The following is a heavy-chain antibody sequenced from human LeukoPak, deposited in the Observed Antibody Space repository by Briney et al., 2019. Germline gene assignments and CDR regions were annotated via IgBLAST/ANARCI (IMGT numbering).Heavy chain of an antibody. CDR3: ARDALYCTNGVCYVFAVDYMDV. CDR1: GFTFSSYS. D-gene: IGHD2-8*01. V-gene: IGHV3-21*01. Sequence: PGGSLRLSCAASGFTFSSYSMNWVRQAPGKGLEWVSSISSSSSYIYYADSVKGRFTISRDNAKNSLYLQMNSLRAEDTAVYYCARDALYCTNGVCYVFAVDYMDVWGKGTTVTVSS. J-gene: IGHJ6*03. CDR2: ISSSSSYI.